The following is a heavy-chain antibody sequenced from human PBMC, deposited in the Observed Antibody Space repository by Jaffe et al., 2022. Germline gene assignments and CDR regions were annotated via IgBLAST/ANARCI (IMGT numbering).Heavy chain of an antibody. J-gene: IGHJ4*02. CDR2: IRYDGSNK. V-gene: IGHV3-30*02. Sequence: QVQLVESGGGVVQPGGSLRLSCAASGFTFSSYGMHWVRQAPGKGLEWVAFIRYDGSNKYYADSVKGRFTISRDNSKNTLYLQMNSLRAEDTAVYYCAKDGRTVFFDYWGQGTLVTVSS. CDR1: GFTFSSYG. D-gene: IGHD2-2*01. CDR3: AKDGRTVFFDY.